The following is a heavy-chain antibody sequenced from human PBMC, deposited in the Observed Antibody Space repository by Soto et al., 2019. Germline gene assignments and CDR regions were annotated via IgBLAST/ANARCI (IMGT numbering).Heavy chain of an antibody. D-gene: IGHD3-10*01. CDR3: ARAAHMILLWFGEERGMDV. V-gene: IGHV4-34*01. CDR1: GGSFGGYY. J-gene: IGHJ6*02. Sequence: SSTLALTCAVYGGSFGGYYWSWILQRPGTGLEWIGEINHSGSTNYNPSLKSRFTISVDTSKNQFSLKLSSVTAADTAVYYCARAAHMILLWFGEERGMDVWGQGTTVTVSS. CDR2: INHSGST.